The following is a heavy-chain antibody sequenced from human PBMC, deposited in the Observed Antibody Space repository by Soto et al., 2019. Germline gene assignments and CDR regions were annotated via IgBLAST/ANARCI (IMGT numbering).Heavy chain of an antibody. CDR2: INQDGNEI. Sequence: EVQLVESGGGLVQPGGSLRVSCAVSGFTFSNYWMSWVRQTPGKGLEWVADINQDGNEIYYGDSVKGRFTISRDNAKKSLFLQMNSLRAEDTAVYYCARDISGWGDSYFDYWGLGTLVTVSS. J-gene: IGHJ4*02. V-gene: IGHV3-7*01. CDR3: ARDISGWGDSYFDY. CDR1: GFTFSNYW. D-gene: IGHD6-19*01.